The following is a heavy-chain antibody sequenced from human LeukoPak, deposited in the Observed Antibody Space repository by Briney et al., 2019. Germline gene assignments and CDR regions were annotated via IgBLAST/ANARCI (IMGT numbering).Heavy chain of an antibody. CDR3: ARDDVLGEDAWVI. J-gene: IGHJ3*02. V-gene: IGHV3-33*01. D-gene: IGHD3-16*01. CDR2: ILNYVRQE. CDR1: GLTFSILG. Sequence: PGRSLRLSCAASGLTFSILGMHWVRQAPGRGLEWVAVILNYVRQEKHADSLKGRYTLCRHKSKNTLFLQKHSERAESPDVSYCARDDVLGEDAWVIW.